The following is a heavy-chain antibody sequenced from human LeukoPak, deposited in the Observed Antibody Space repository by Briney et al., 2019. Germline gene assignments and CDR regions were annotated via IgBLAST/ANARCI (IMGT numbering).Heavy chain of an antibody. V-gene: IGHV4-61*01. CDR2: MYYTGST. CDR1: GDSVSSGYYY. Sequence: PPETLSLTCTVSGDSVSSGYYYWSWIRQPPGKGLEWIGNMYYTGSTNYNPSLKSRVTISVHTSKNQFSLKLNSVTAADMAVYYCARNYYDSSGYYLFDAFDIWGQGTMVTVSS. J-gene: IGHJ3*02. D-gene: IGHD3-22*01. CDR3: ARNYYDSSGYYLFDAFDI.